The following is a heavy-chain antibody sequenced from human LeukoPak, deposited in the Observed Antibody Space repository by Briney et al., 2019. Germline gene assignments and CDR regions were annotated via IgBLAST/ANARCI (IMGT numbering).Heavy chain of an antibody. V-gene: IGHV4-4*08. CDR2: VYSTGNT. J-gene: IGHJ3*01. CDR3: ARDGDAVSAAIAGAFDL. Sequence: PSETLSLTCTVSGGSISSYYWSWIRQPPGKGLEWIGHVYSTGNTKYNPSLKSRVTISADTSKNQISLRLRSVTAADTAMFYCARDGDAVSAAIAGAFDLWGRGTMVTVSS. CDR1: GGSISSYY. D-gene: IGHD2-2*01.